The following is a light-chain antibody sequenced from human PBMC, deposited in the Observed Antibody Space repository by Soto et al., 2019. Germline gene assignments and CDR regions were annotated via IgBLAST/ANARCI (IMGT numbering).Light chain of an antibody. CDR2: DVT. CDR3: NSYTSSSTYV. Sequence: QSVLTQPASVSGSPGQSITISCTGTSSDVGGFNYVSWYQQHPGKAPKLMIYDVTNRPSGVSYRFSGSKSGNTASLTISRLQAEDEADYYCNSYTSSSTYVFGTGTKVTV. J-gene: IGLJ1*01. CDR1: SSDVGGFNY. V-gene: IGLV2-14*03.